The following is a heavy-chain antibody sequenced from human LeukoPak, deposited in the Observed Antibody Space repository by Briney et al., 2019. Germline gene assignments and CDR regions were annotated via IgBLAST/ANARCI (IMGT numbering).Heavy chain of an antibody. CDR2: VSGSGHST. CDR3: VKREQFLEQPPY. J-gene: IGHJ4*02. Sequence: PGGSLRLSCAASGFTFSSYEMNWVRQAPGKGLEWVSTVSGSGHSTFYADSVKGRFTISRDNSKNTLYLQMSSLRAEDTAFYYCVKREQFLEQPPYWGQGTLVTVSS. V-gene: IGHV3-23*01. CDR1: GFTFSSYE. D-gene: IGHD3-3*01.